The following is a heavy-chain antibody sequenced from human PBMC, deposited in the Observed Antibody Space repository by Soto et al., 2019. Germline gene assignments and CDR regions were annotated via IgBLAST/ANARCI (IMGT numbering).Heavy chain of an antibody. CDR2: VSPTGDTV. D-gene: IGHD3-10*01. CDR3: LKDAHNGSVDD. J-gene: IGHJ4*02. Sequence: VQVVASGGGLVQPGRSLRLSCAVSGFRFEQYVMHWVRQGPGKGLECVSTVSPTGDTVAYADSVEGRFTVSRDNAKNSLYLQMNSPRCDDPGFYYFLKDAHNGSVDDWGQGALVTVSS. CDR1: GFRFEQYV. V-gene: IGHV3-9*01.